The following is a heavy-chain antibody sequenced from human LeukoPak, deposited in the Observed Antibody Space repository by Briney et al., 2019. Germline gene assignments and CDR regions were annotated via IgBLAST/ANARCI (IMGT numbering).Heavy chain of an antibody. V-gene: IGHV3-74*01. CDR1: GFTFSNYW. CDR2: IKTDGSST. CDR3: ARDGSGD. J-gene: IGHJ4*02. Sequence: GGSLRLSCAASGFTFSNYWMHWVRQAPGKGLVWVSRIKTDGSSTSYVDSVKGRLTISRDNAKNTLYLQMNSLRAEDTAVYYCARDGSGDWGQGTLVTVSS. D-gene: IGHD3-10*01.